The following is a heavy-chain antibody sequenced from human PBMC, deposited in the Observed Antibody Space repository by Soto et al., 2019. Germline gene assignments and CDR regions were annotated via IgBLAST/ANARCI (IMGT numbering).Heavy chain of an antibody. CDR2: IYYSGST. D-gene: IGHD2-2*02. CDR1: GGSISSGGYY. J-gene: IGHJ6*02. V-gene: IGHV4-31*03. CDR3: ARGTVVVPAAIPGMDV. Sequence: SETLYLTYTVSGGSISSGGYYWSWIRPLPGKGLEWIGYIYYSGSTYYNPSLKSRVTISVVTSKNQFSLKLSSVTAADTAVYYCARGTVVVPAAIPGMDVWGQGTTVT.